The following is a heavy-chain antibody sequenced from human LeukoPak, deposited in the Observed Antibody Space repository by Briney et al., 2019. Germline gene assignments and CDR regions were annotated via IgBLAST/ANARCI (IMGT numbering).Heavy chain of an antibody. CDR2: IKQDGSEK. V-gene: IGHV3-7*03. Sequence: GGPLRLSCAASGFTFSSNWMTWVRKAPGKGLEWVASIKQDGSEKFYVDSVKGRFTISRDNAKNSLYLQMNTLRAEDTAVYYCEGAFDIWGQGTMVTVSS. CDR1: GFTFSSNW. J-gene: IGHJ3*02. CDR3: EGAFDI.